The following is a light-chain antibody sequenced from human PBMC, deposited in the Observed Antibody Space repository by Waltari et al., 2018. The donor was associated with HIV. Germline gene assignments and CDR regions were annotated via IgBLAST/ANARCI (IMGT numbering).Light chain of an antibody. CDR1: HSVLYYSNNRNY. CDR3: QQYGSSPRT. Sequence: DIVMTQSPDSLAVSLGERATINCKSSHSVLYYSNNRNYLAWYQQKPGQAPRLLIYGASSRATGIPDRFSGSGSGTDFTLTISRLEPEDFAVYYCQQYGSSPRTFGQGTKVEIK. V-gene: IGKV4-1*01. CDR2: GAS. J-gene: IGKJ1*01.